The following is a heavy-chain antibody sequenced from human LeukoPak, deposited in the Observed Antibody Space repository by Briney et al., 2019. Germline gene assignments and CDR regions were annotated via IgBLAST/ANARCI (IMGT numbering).Heavy chain of an antibody. CDR3: ARAQGGFREFH. D-gene: IGHD3-10*01. J-gene: IGHJ4*02. Sequence: SETLPLTCAVYDTFISGYYWSWIRQPAQGGQEWIGEINHSGSTNYNPSLKSRVTISVDTSKNQFSLKLSSVTAADRAVYYCARAQGGFREFHWGQGTLVTVSS. CDR1: DTFISGYY. V-gene: IGHV4-34*01. CDR2: INHSGST.